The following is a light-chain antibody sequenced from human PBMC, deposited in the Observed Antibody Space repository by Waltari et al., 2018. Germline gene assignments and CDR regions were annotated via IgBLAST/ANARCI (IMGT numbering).Light chain of an antibody. CDR3: QQYYSTPQT. CDR2: WAS. V-gene: IGKV4-1*01. J-gene: IGKJ1*01. Sequence: DVVMTQSPDSLAVSLGERASINCKSSQTILYTSNNKSYVAWDQQKPGQPPQLRIYWASTRESGVPDRFSGSGSGTDFTLTISSLQAEDVAVYYCQQYYSTPQTFGQGTKVEIK. CDR1: QTILYTSNNKSY.